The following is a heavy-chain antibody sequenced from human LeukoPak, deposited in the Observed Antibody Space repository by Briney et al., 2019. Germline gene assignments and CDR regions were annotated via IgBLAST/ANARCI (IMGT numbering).Heavy chain of an antibody. Sequence: SETLSLTCTVSGGSISSGDYYWSWIRQPPGKGLEWIGYIYYSGSTYYNPSLKSRVTISVDTSKNQFSLKLSSVTAAEKAVYYCARDVQGARDTMIVRAFDIWGQGTMVTVSS. CDR1: GGSISSGDYY. V-gene: IGHV4-30-4*01. CDR2: IYYSGST. CDR3: ARDVQGARDTMIVRAFDI. J-gene: IGHJ3*02. D-gene: IGHD3-22*01.